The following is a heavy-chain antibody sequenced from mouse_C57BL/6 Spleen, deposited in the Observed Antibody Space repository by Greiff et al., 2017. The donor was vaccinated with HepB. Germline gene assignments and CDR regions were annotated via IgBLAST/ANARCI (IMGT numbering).Heavy chain of an antibody. CDR1: GFTFSDYG. V-gene: IGHV5-17*01. D-gene: IGHD1-1*01. CDR3: ARIFTTVVPGYMDY. CDR2: ISSGSSTI. Sequence: EVKLMESGGGLVKPGGSLKLSCAASGFTFSDYGMHWVRQAPEKGLEWVAYISSGSSTIYYADTVKGRFTISRDNAKNTLFLQMTSLRSEDTAMYYCARIFTTVVPGYMDYWGQGTSVTVSS. J-gene: IGHJ4*01.